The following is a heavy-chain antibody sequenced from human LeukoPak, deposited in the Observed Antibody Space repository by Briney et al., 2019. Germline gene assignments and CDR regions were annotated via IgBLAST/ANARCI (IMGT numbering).Heavy chain of an antibody. D-gene: IGHD1-14*01. V-gene: IGHV4-59*08. CDR2: VFYDGST. CDR3: ARRPRAEPDTSPDNWFDP. CDR1: DGSISTYF. Sequence: KPSEPLSLPCPVSDGSISTYFWNWIRQPPGRGLEWIGHVFYDGSTNLNPSLKSRVTISVDTSKNQFSLKLRSVTAADTAVYYCARRPRAEPDTSPDNWFDPWGQGTLVTVSS. J-gene: IGHJ5*02.